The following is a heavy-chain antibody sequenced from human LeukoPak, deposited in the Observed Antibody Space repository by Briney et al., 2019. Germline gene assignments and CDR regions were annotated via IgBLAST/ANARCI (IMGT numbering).Heavy chain of an antibody. CDR1: GGSISTYY. Sequence: SETLSLTCTVSGGSISTYYWSWIRQPPGKGLEWIGTISYSGNTYYNPSLKSRVTISVDTSKNQFSLKLSSVTAADTAVYYCARHSGTFYYYYYMDVWGKGTSVTVPS. V-gene: IGHV4-59*08. J-gene: IGHJ6*03. CDR2: ISYSGNT. D-gene: IGHD1-26*01. CDR3: ARHSGTFYYYYYMDV.